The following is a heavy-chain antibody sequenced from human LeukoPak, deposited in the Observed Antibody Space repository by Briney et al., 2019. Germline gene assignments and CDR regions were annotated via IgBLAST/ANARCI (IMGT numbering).Heavy chain of an antibody. J-gene: IGHJ4*02. D-gene: IGHD3-22*01. CDR3: ATSDDSSGSD. CDR1: GFTLSGYW. Sequence: GGSLRLSCAASGFTLSGYWMSWVRQAPGKGLEWVANINLDGSVRHYVDSARGRFTISRDNAKNSLYLQMNSLRAEDTALYYCATSDDSSGSDWGQGTLVTVSS. CDR2: INLDGSVR. V-gene: IGHV3-7*01.